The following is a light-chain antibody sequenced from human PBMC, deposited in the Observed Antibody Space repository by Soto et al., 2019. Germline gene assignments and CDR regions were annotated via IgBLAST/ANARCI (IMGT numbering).Light chain of an antibody. J-gene: IGLJ1*01. Sequence: QSALTQPPSASGSPGQSVAISCTGTSSDVGGYNYVSWYQQHPGKAPKLMIYEVNKRPSGVPDRFSGSKSGNTASLTVSGLQAEDEADDYCSSYAGSSNVFGTGTKVPS. CDR1: SSDVGGYNY. V-gene: IGLV2-8*01. CDR3: SSYAGSSNV. CDR2: EVN.